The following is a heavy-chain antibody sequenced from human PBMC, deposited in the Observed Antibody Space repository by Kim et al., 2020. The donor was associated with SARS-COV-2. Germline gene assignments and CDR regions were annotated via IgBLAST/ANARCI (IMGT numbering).Heavy chain of an antibody. CDR3: ARAHREWLHYPAHWYFGL. CDR2: IYYSGST. J-gene: IGHJ2*01. V-gene: IGHV4-59*01. D-gene: IGHD3-3*01. CDR1: GGSISSYY. Sequence: SETLSLTCAVYGGSISSYYWSWIRQPPGKGLEWIGDIYYSGSTNYNPSLKSRVTISVDTSKNQFSLKLSSVTAADTAVYYCARAHREWLHYPAHWYFGLWGRSTLGTLSS.